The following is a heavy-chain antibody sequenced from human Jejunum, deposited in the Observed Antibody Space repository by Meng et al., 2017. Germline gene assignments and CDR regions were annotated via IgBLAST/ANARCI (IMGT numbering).Heavy chain of an antibody. V-gene: IGHV6-1*01. D-gene: IGHD3-10*02. CDR2: TYYRSKYYN. CDR1: GDSVSSNSAA. J-gene: IGHJ4*02. CDR3: ARDWGDVRGGFDF. Sequence: QVQLQQSGPGLVKPSQTLSLTCAISGDSVSSNSAAWNWIRQSPSRGLEWLGRTYYRSKYYNDYALSVKSRITINPDTSKNQFSLQLNSVTPEDTAIYYYARDWGDVRGGFDFWGQGTLVTVSS.